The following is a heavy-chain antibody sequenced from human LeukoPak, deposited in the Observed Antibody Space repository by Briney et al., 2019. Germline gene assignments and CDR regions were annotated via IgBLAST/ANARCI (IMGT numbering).Heavy chain of an antibody. CDR3: ASRDGGTASAWYFDL. CDR2: IYPYDSDT. CDR1: GYSFTSYW. D-gene: IGHD3-16*01. Sequence: PGESLKISCKGSGYSFTSYWIGWVRQMPGKGLEWMGIIYPYDSDTRYSPSFQGQVTISADKSISTAYLQWSSLKASDTAMYYCASRDGGTASAWYFDLWGRGTLVTVSS. J-gene: IGHJ2*01. V-gene: IGHV5-51*01.